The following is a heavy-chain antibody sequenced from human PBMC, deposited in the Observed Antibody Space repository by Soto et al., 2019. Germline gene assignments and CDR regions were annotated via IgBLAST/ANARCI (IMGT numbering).Heavy chain of an antibody. CDR2: ISGSGGST. CDR1: GFTFSSYA. D-gene: IGHD3-10*01. CDR3: AKGVMVRGVIGAPDFDT. V-gene: IGHV3-23*01. J-gene: IGHJ5*02. Sequence: HPGGSLRLSCAASGFTFSSYAMSWVRQAPGKGLEWVSAISGSGGSTYYADSVKGRFTISRDNSKNTLYLQMNSLRAEDTAVYYCAKGVMVRGVIGAPDFDTWGQGTLVTVSS.